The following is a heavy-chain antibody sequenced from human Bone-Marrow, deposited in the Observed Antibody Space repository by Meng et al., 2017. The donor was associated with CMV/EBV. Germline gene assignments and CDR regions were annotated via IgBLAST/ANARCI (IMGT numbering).Heavy chain of an antibody. J-gene: IGHJ6*02. Sequence: GESLKISCSTSGFTFSDYAVHWVRQAPGKGLEWVAVISDGGNKKYYADSVKGRFTISRDNSKNTLYLQMNSLRAEDTAVYYCARDRQRITRKVYYYYGMDVWGQGTTVTVSS. D-gene: IGHD1-14*01. CDR3: ARDRQRITRKVYYYYGMDV. CDR1: GFTFSDYA. V-gene: IGHV3-30-3*01. CDR2: ISDGGNKK.